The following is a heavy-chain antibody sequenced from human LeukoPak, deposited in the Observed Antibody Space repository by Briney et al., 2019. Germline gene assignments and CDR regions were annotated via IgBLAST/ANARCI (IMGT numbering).Heavy chain of an antibody. Sequence: PSETLSLTCAVSGDSISSSKWWSWVRQPPGKGPEWIGEIHHSGSTTYNPSLKSRVTISVDKSKNQFSLRLTSVTAADTAVYYCARDRGGYTYSHDYWGQGTLVTVSS. CDR2: IHHSGST. CDR1: GDSISSSKW. J-gene: IGHJ4*02. D-gene: IGHD5-18*01. V-gene: IGHV4-4*02. CDR3: ARDRGGYTYSHDY.